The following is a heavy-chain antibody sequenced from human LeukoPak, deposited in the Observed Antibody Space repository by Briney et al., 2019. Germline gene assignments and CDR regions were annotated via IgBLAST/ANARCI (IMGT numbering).Heavy chain of an antibody. J-gene: IGHJ4*02. CDR2: IIPIFGTA. D-gene: IGHD6-6*01. CDR3: AGTEGEYSSSPIDY. V-gene: IGHV1-69*13. CDR1: GYTFIGYY. Sequence: GASVKVSCKASGYTFIGYYMHWVRQAPGQGLEWMGGIIPIFGTANYAQKFQGRVTITADESTSTAYMELSSLRSEDTAVYYCAGTEGEYSSSPIDYWGQGTLVTVSS.